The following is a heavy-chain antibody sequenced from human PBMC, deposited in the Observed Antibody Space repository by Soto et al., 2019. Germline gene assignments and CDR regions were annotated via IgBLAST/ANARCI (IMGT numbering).Heavy chain of an antibody. CDR2: ISYDGSNK. J-gene: IGHJ6*02. V-gene: IGHV3-30-3*01. Sequence: QVQLVESGGGVVQPGRSLRLSCAASGFTFSSYAMHWVRQAPGKGLEWVAVISYDGSNKYYADSVKGRFTISRDNSKNPLYLQMNSLRAEDTAVYYCARVYCSGGSCYSVAGYGMDVWGQGTTVTVSS. D-gene: IGHD2-15*01. CDR1: GFTFSSYA. CDR3: ARVYCSGGSCYSVAGYGMDV.